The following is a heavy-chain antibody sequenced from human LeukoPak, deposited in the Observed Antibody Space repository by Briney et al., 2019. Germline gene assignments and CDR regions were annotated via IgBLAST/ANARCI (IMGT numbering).Heavy chain of an antibody. Sequence: ASVKVSCKASGYTFTGHYMHWVRQAPGQGLEWMGRINPNSGGTNYAQKFQGRVTMTRDTSISTAYMELSRLRSDDTAVYYCARRAVDSTLGRRAFDIWGQGTMVTVSS. CDR2: INPNSGGT. V-gene: IGHV1-2*06. J-gene: IGHJ3*02. CDR3: ARRAVDSTLGRRAFDI. CDR1: GYTFTGHY. D-gene: IGHD2-21*01.